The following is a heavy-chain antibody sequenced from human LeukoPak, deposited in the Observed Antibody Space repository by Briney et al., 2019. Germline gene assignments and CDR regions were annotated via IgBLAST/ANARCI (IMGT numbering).Heavy chain of an antibody. D-gene: IGHD3-10*01. CDR2: IWYDGSNK. CDR1: GFTFSSYA. J-gene: IGHJ6*02. V-gene: IGHV3-33*08. CDR3: AREPSYGSGSYYYYGMDV. Sequence: PGGSLRLSCAASGFTFSSYAMSWVRQAPGKGLEWVAVIWYDGSNKYYADSVKGRFTISRDNSKNTLYLQMNSLRAEDTAVYYCAREPSYGSGSYYYYGMDVWGQGTTVTVSS.